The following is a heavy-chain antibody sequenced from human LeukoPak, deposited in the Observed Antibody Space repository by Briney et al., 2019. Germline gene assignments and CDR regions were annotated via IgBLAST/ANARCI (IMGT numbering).Heavy chain of an antibody. D-gene: IGHD3-22*01. CDR2: INPSGGST. V-gene: IGHV1-46*01. CDR3: ARGDSSGQQVY. Sequence: ASVKVSCKASGYTFSSYYMHWVRQAPGQGLEWMGIINPSGGSTKYAQKLQGRVTMTRDTSTSTVYMELSSLRSEDTAVYYCARGDSSGQQVYWGQGTLVTVSS. CDR1: GYTFSSYY. J-gene: IGHJ4*02.